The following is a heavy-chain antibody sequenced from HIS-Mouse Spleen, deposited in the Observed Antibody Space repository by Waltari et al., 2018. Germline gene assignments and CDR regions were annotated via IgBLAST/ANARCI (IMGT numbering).Heavy chain of an antibody. J-gene: IGHJ2*01. CDR3: AREIPYSSSWYDWYFDL. CDR2: NYYIGSN. CDR1: GGSISSSSYY. Sequence: QLQLQESGPGLVKPSETLSLTCTVSGGSISSSSYYWGWIRQPPGKGREWIGSNYYIGSNDNNPSIMSRVTISVDTSKNQFSLKLSSVTAADTAVYYCAREIPYSSSWYDWYFDLWGRGTLVTVSS. D-gene: IGHD6-13*01. V-gene: IGHV4-39*07.